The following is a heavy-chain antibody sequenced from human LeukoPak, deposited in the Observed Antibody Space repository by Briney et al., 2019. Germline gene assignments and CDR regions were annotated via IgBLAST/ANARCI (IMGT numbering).Heavy chain of an antibody. D-gene: IGHD6-13*01. CDR1: GYTFTGYY. V-gene: IGHV1-2*04. J-gene: IGHJ4*02. CDR3: ARAFGGIAAAGTDY. CDR2: INPNSGGT. Sequence: GASVKVSCKASGYTFTGYYMHWVRQAPGQGLEWMGWINPNSGGTNYAQKFQGWVTMTRDTSISTAYMELSSLRSEDTAVYYCARAFGGIAAAGTDYWGQGTLVTVSS.